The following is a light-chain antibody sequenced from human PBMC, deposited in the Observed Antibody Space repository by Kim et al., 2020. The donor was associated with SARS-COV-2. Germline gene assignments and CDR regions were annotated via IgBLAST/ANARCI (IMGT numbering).Light chain of an antibody. V-gene: IGKV3-11*01. CDR3: QQRSNWPPT. J-gene: IGKJ4*01. Sequence: DTVLTQFPATLSLSSGERATLSCRASQSVSTYLAWYQHKPGQPPRLLIHDASNRASGVPPRFSGGGSGTDFTLTITNLEPEDFAIYYCQQRSNWPPTFGGGTKLEIK. CDR2: DAS. CDR1: QSVSTY.